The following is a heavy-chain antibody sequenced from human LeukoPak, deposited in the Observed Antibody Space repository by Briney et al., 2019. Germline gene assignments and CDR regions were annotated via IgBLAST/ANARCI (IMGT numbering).Heavy chain of an antibody. Sequence: GESLKISCKGSGYSFTSYWIGWVRQMPGKGLEWTGIIYPGDSDTRYSPSFQGQVTISADKSISTAYLQWSSLKASDTAMYYCARHRYYDSSGYIDHGMDVWGQGTTVTVSS. CDR1: GYSFTSYW. J-gene: IGHJ6*02. CDR3: ARHRYYDSSGYIDHGMDV. V-gene: IGHV5-51*01. D-gene: IGHD3-22*01. CDR2: IYPGDSDT.